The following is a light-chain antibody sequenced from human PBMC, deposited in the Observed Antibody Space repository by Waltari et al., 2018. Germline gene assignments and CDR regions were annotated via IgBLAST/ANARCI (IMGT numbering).Light chain of an antibody. CDR1: QDISSY. J-gene: IGKJ1*01. CDR3: QQTYSTPPWT. V-gene: IGKV1-39*01. Sequence: DIQMTQSPSSLSASVGDRVTITCRASQDISSYLNWYQQKPGKAPKLLIYAASSLQSGVPSKFRGSGSGTDFTLTISSLQPEDFATYYCQQTYSTPPWTFGQGTKVEIK. CDR2: AAS.